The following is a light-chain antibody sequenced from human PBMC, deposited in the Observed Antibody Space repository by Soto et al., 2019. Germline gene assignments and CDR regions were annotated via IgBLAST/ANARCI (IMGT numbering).Light chain of an antibody. Sequence: DIQMTQSPSTLSASVGDRVTITCRASQSISSWLAWYQQKPGKAPKLLMSDASSLDSGVPSRFSGSGSGTEFTLTISSLQPDDFAPYYCQQYNSYPWTFGQGTKVEIK. J-gene: IGKJ1*01. CDR1: QSISSW. CDR3: QQYNSYPWT. CDR2: DAS. V-gene: IGKV1-5*01.